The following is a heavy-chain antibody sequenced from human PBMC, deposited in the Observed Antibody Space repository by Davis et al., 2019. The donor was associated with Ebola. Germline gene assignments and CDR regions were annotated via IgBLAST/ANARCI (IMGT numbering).Heavy chain of an antibody. J-gene: IGHJ6*02. CDR3: ARAGQTIAARYYGMDV. Sequence: GESLKISCAASGFTFSSYSMNWVRQAPGKGLEWVSSISSSSSYIYYADSVKGRFTISRDNAKNTLYLQMNSLRAEDTAVYYCARAGQTIAARYYGMDVWGQGTTVTVSS. CDR1: GFTFSSYS. V-gene: IGHV3-21*01. CDR2: ISSSSSYI. D-gene: IGHD6-6*01.